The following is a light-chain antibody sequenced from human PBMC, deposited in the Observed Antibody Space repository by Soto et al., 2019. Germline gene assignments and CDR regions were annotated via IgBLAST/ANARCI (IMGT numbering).Light chain of an antibody. J-gene: IGKJ4*01. CDR3: QQLRMYPST. Sequence: IQMTQSPSTLSASVGDRVTITCRASQSISSWLAWYQQKPGKAPKLLIYHASTLESGVPSRFSGSGSGTEFTLTITSLQAEDFATYYCQQLRMYPSTFGGGTKVDIK. CDR2: HAS. V-gene: IGKV1-5*01. CDR1: QSISSW.